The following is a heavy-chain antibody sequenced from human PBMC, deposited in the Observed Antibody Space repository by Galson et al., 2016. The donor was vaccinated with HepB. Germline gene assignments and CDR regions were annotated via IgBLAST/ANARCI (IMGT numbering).Heavy chain of an antibody. Sequence: SLRLSCAASGFTVIRNYMSWVRQAPGKGLEWVSTIHSGGDTFYADSVKGRFTISRDNSKNTLYLQMNSLRAEDTAVYYCARDKILLRGNTYFDFWGHGTLVTVSS. CDR3: ARDKILLRGNTYFDF. D-gene: IGHD3-10*01. CDR1: GFTVIRNY. J-gene: IGHJ4*01. V-gene: IGHV3-53*01. CDR2: IHSGGDT.